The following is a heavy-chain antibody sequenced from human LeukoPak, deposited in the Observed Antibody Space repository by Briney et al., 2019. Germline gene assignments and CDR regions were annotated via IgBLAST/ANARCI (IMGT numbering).Heavy chain of an antibody. CDR1: GFTFSSYW. V-gene: IGHV3-74*01. J-gene: IGHJ4*02. Sequence: PGGSLRLSCAASGFTFSSYWMHWVRQAPGKGLVWVSRINSDGSSTSYADSVKGRFTISRDNAKNTLYLQMNSLRAEDTAVYYCARDLGYSGYEYSVGRGYFDYWGQGTLVTVSS. CDR3: ARDLGYSGYEYSVGRGYFDY. CDR2: INSDGSST. D-gene: IGHD5-12*01.